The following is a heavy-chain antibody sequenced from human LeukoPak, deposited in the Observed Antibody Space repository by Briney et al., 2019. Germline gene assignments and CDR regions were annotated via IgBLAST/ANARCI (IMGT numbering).Heavy chain of an antibody. CDR3: AREENSYALQDPYYYYGMDV. D-gene: IGHD5-18*01. J-gene: IGHJ6*02. V-gene: IGHV1-18*01. CDR2: ISAYNGNT. Sequence: GASVKVSCKASGYTFTSYGISWVRQAPGHGLEWMGWISAYNGNTNDAQKLQGRVTMTTDTSTSTAYMELRSLRSDDTAVYYCAREENSYALQDPYYYYGMDVWGQGTTVTVSS. CDR1: GYTFTSYG.